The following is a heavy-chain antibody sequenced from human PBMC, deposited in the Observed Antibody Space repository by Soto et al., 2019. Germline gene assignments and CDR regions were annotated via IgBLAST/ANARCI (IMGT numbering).Heavy chain of an antibody. CDR2: IYHSGST. J-gene: IGHJ5*02. V-gene: IGHV4-59*01. CDR3: AASGTAWYNWFDP. CDR1: GGSMTSYY. Sequence: LSLTCSVSGGSMTSYYWNWMRQSTGKGLEWIGYIYHSGSTNYNPSFESRVTMSLDTSKNHVSLRLTSVTAADTGVYYCAASGTAWYNWFDPWGQGTLVTVSS. D-gene: IGHD5-12*01.